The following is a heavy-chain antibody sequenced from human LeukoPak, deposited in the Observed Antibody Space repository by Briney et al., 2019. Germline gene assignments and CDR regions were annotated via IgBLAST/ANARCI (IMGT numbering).Heavy chain of an antibody. V-gene: IGHV1-69*13. D-gene: IGHD3-10*01. Sequence: ASVKVSCKASGDTLCIYAISWVRQAPGQGLEWRGGIIPILGTANYAQKFRGRVTNTADESTSTAYMELSSLRFEDKAVYYCASHRLWFGDLSLDKNWFAPGGEGTLVTVSS. CDR2: IIPILGTA. CDR1: GDTLCIYA. CDR3: ASHRLWFGDLSLDKNWFAP. J-gene: IGHJ5*02.